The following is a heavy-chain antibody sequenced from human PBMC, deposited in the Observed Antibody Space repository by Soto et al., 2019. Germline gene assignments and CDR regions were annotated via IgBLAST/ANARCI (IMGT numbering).Heavy chain of an antibody. Sequence: QVQLVQSGAEVKKPGSSVKVSCKASGGTFSSYAISWVRQAPGQGLEWMGGIIPISDTTNYAQKFQGRVTIPADESTITAYMELSSLRSEDTAVYYCARSQGSSTSLEIYYYYYYGMDVWGQGTTVTVSS. CDR2: IIPISDTT. CDR1: GGTFSSYA. V-gene: IGHV1-69*01. CDR3: ARSQGSSTSLEIYYYYYYGMDV. J-gene: IGHJ6*02. D-gene: IGHD2-2*01.